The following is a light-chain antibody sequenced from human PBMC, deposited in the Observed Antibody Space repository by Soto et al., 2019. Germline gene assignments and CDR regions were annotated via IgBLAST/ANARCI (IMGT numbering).Light chain of an antibody. Sequence: EIVLTQSPATLSLSPGDTATLSCRASQSVTTSLAWYQQQPGQAPRLLIYDASNRAAGVPARLRGSGSGTLFTLTIISLKRRDFAIYYCHHRSNWPSLIFGGRTKLEIK. V-gene: IGKV3-11*01. CDR2: DAS. CDR3: HHRSNWPSLI. CDR1: QSVTTS. J-gene: IGKJ4*01.